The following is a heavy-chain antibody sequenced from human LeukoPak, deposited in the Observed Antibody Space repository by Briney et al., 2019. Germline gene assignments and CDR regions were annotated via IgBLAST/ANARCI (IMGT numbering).Heavy chain of an antibody. CDR2: INSDGSNT. V-gene: IGHV3-74*01. CDR1: GFTFSSKW. J-gene: IGHJ4*02. CDR3: ARGGCSSISCLDY. Sequence: GGSLRLSCAASGFTFSSKWMHWVRQSPGKGLVWVSHINSDGSNTNYADSVKGRFTISRDNAKNTLYLQLNSLRAEDTAVYYCARGGCSSISCLDYWGQGTLVTVSS. D-gene: IGHD2-2*01.